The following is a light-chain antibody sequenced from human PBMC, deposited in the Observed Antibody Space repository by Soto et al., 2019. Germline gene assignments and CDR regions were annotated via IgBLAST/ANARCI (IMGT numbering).Light chain of an antibody. CDR3: QQRSNWPLT. V-gene: IGKV3-11*01. CDR2: DAS. Sequence: EIVLTQSPATLSLSPGERATLSCRASQSVSSYLAWYQQKPGQAPRLLIYDASNMATGIPARFSGSGSGTDFTLTISSLEPEDFAVYHCQQRSNWPLTFGGGTKVEIK. CDR1: QSVSSY. J-gene: IGKJ4*01.